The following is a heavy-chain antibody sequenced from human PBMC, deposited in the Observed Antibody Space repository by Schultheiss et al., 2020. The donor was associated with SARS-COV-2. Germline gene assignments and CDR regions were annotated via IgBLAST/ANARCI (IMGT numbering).Heavy chain of an antibody. CDR2: IYPGDSDT. CDR1: GYSFTSYW. J-gene: IGHJ4*02. Sequence: GESLKISCKGSGYSFTSYWIGWVSQMPGKGLEWMGIIYPGDSDTRYSPSFQGQVTISADKSISTAYLQWSSLKASDTAMYYCAAVPDYGDAYFDYWGQGTLVTVSS. CDR3: AAVPDYGDAYFDY. V-gene: IGHV5-51*01. D-gene: IGHD4-17*01.